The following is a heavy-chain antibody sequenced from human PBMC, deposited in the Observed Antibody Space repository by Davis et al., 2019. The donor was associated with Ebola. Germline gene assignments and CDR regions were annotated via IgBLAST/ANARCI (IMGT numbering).Heavy chain of an antibody. V-gene: IGHV3-74*01. CDR2: INSGANTI. J-gene: IGHJ4*02. CDR1: GFTFASYA. CDR3: ARAGYYRFDY. Sequence: GESLKISCAASGFTFASYAMIWVRQAPGKGLVWVSRINSGANTIDYADSVKGRFTISRDNAKNTLFLQMNSLRAEDTAVYYCARAGYYRFDYWGQGILVTVSS. D-gene: IGHD3-3*01.